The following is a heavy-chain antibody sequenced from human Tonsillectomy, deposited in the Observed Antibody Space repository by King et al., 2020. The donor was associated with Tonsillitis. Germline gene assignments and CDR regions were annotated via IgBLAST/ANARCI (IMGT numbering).Heavy chain of an antibody. Sequence: QLQESGPGLVKPSETLSLTCTVSGGSISSYYWSWIRQPPGKGLEWIGYIYYSGSTNYNPSLKSRVTISVDTSKNQFSLKLSSVPAADTAVYYCARRQYSRSSGFVVDPWGQGTLVTVSS. CDR1: GGSISSYY. CDR3: ARRQYSRSSGFVVDP. V-gene: IGHV4-59*08. D-gene: IGHD6-6*01. CDR2: IYYSGST. J-gene: IGHJ5*02.